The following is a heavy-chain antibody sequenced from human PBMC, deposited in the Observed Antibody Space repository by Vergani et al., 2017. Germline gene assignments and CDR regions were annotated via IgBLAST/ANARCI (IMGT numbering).Heavy chain of an antibody. D-gene: IGHD5-24*01. Sequence: QAQLGQSDSEVKKPGDSVTLSCKTSGYTFVNHPITWVRQAPGQGLEWMGWISPYNHKTLYSQKVEGRVTMTSDTSSSTVFMELRSLTSDDTDIYYCARSQMATNDFDVWGRGTLVTVSS. CDR1: GYTFVNHP. V-gene: IGHV1-18*04. CDR3: ARSQMATNDFDV. CDR2: ISPYNHKT. J-gene: IGHJ4*02.